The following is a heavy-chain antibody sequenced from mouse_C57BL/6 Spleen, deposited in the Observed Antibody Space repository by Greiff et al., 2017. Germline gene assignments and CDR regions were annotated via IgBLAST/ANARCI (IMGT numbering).Heavy chain of an antibody. CDR3: ARGGITPGAMGG. CDR1: GYTFTSYW. CDR2: IYPGSGST. J-gene: IGHJ4*01. D-gene: IGHD1-1*01. V-gene: IGHV1-55*01. Sequence: QVQLQQPGAELVKPGASVKMSCKASGYTFTSYWITWVKQRPGQGLEWIGDIYPGSGSTNYNVKFKGKATLTVDTSSSTAYMQLSSLTAEDSAVYDCARGGITPGAMGGWGQGASVTVSS.